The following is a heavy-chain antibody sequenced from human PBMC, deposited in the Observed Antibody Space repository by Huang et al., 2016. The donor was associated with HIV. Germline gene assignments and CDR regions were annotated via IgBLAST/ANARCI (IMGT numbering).Heavy chain of an antibody. Sequence: QVQLMQSGAEVKKTGASVKVSCRASGYPFTNFYVHWVRLAPGQGPEWMGRINPNSSDTEYSQKLQGRCTMTRDTSLAAAYMGVTRLRSDDTAVYYCVRYEYRIKWDVLKHWGQGTPVTVSS. V-gene: IGHV1-2*02. D-gene: IGHD1-26*01. CDR3: VRYEYRIKWDVLKH. J-gene: IGHJ4*02. CDR1: GYPFTNFY. CDR2: INPNSSDT.